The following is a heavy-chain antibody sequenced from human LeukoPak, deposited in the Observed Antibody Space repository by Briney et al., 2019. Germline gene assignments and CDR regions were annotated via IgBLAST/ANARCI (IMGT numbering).Heavy chain of an antibody. CDR1: GFTFSSYA. D-gene: IGHD3-3*01. V-gene: IGHV3-30-3*01. J-gene: IGHJ4*02. CDR3: ARTVRYYDFWSGYFSYFDY. Sequence: GGSLRLSCAASGFTFSSYAMHWVRQAPGKGLEWVAVISYDGSNEYYADSVKGRFTISRDNSKNTLYLQMNSLRAEDTAVYYCARTVRYYDFWSGYFSYFDYWGQGTLVTVSS. CDR2: ISYDGSNE.